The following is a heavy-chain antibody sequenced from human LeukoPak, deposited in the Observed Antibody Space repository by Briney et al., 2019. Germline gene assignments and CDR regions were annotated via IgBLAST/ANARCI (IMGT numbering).Heavy chain of an antibody. D-gene: IGHD6-19*01. CDR1: GGSISSGDYY. V-gene: IGHV4-30-4*01. CDR2: IYNSGNT. CDR3: ARFGSGWYYFDY. Sequence: SETLSLTCTVSGGSISSGDYYWSWIRQPPGKGLEWAGYIYNSGNTYYNPSLKSRVTISVDTSKNQFSLKLSSVTAADTAVYYCARFGSGWYYFDYWGQGTLVTVSS. J-gene: IGHJ4*02.